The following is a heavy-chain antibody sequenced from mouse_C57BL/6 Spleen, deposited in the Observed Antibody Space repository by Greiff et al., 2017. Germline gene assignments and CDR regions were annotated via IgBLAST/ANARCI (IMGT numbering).Heavy chain of an antibody. D-gene: IGHD1-1*01. CDR3: AREYYDYFDY. J-gene: IGHJ2*01. CDR1: GYSITSGYD. Sequence: EVQLLESGPGMVKPSPSLSLTCTVTGYSITSGYDWHWIRHFPGNKLEWMGYISYSGSTNYNPFLKSRISITHDTSKNHYFLKLNSVTTEDTATYYGAREYYDYFDYWGQGTTLTVSA. CDR2: ISYSGST. V-gene: IGHV3-1*01.